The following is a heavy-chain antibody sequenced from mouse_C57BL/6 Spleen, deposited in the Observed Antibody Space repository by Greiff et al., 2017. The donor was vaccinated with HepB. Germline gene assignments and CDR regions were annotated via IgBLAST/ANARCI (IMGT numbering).Heavy chain of an antibody. CDR3: TRGYHTGYYFDY. Sequence: VKLQESGAELVRPGASVTLSCKASGYTFTDYEMHWVKQTPVHGLEWIGAIDPETGGTAYNQKFKGKAILTADKSSSTAYMELRSLTSEDSAVYYCTRGYHTGYYFDYWGQGTTLTVSS. V-gene: IGHV1-15*01. CDR2: IDPETGGT. CDR1: GYTFTDYE. J-gene: IGHJ2*01. D-gene: IGHD1-2*01.